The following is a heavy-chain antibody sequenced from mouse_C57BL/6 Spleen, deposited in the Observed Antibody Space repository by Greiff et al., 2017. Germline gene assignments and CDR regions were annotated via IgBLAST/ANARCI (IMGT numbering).Heavy chain of an antibody. Sequence: QVQLQQSGAELVKPGASVKISCKASGYAFSSYWMNWVKQRPGKGLEWIGQIYPGDGDTNYNGKFKGKATLTADKSSSTAYMQLSSLTSEDSAVYFCASGGSSGYFDYWGQGTTLTVSS. CDR1: GYAFSSYW. CDR2: IYPGDGDT. D-gene: IGHD3-2*02. V-gene: IGHV1-80*01. J-gene: IGHJ2*01. CDR3: ASGGSSGYFDY.